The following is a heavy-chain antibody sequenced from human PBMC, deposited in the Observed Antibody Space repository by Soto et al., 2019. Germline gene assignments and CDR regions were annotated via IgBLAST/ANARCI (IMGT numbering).Heavy chain of an antibody. V-gene: IGHV1-58*02. J-gene: IGHJ3*02. Sequence: ASVKVSCKASGFTFTSSAMQWVRQARGQRLEWIGWIVVGSGKTNYAQKFQERVTITRDMSTSTAYMELSSLRSEDTAVYYCAADLLTPQDFDWLLSDRAFDIWGQGTMVTVSS. CDR2: IVVGSGKT. CDR3: AADLLTPQDFDWLLSDRAFDI. CDR1: GFTFTSSA. D-gene: IGHD3-9*01.